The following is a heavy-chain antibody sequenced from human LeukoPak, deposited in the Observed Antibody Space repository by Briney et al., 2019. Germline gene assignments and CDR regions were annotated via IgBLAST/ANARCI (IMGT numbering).Heavy chain of an antibody. V-gene: IGHV3-30*18. CDR1: GFTFSSYG. CDR2: ISYDGSNK. J-gene: IGHJ3*02. D-gene: IGHD3-10*01. Sequence: PGGSLRLSCAASGFTFSSYGMHWVRQAPGKGLEWVAVISYDGSNKYYADSVKGRFTISRDNSKNTLYLQMNSLRAEDTAVYYCAKVYIWFGEFDAFDIWGQGTMVTVST. CDR3: AKVYIWFGEFDAFDI.